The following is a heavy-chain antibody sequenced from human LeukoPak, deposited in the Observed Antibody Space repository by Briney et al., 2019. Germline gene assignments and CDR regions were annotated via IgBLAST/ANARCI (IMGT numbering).Heavy chain of an antibody. CDR2: ISYDGTNK. J-gene: IGHJ2*01. V-gene: IGHV3-30-3*01. CDR1: GFTFSDYA. D-gene: IGHD2-2*01. CDR3: ARGSAPRCSSPTCYRYWYFDL. Sequence: GGSLRLSCAVSGFTFSDYAMHWVRQAPGQGLEWVAVISYDGTNKYYADSVKGRFTISRDDSKNTLYLQMNSLRTEDTAMYYCARGSAPRCSSPTCYRYWYFDLWGRGTLVTVSS.